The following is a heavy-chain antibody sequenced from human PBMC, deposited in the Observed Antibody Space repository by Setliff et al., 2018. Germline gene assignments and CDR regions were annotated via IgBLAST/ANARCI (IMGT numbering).Heavy chain of an antibody. D-gene: IGHD3-22*01. CDR2: VYYSGNT. Sequence: SETLSLTCTVSGGSISTTDYYWGWIRQPPGKGLEWIGCVYYSGNTYYSPSLKRRVTMFVDTSKDQFSLMLYSVTAADTAIYYCARYDSSGYSENYYFDYWGQGTLVTVSS. CDR3: ARYDSSGYSENYYFDY. CDR1: GGSISTTDYY. V-gene: IGHV4-39*07. J-gene: IGHJ4*02.